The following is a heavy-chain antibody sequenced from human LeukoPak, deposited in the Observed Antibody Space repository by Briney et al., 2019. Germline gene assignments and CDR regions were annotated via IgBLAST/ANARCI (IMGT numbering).Heavy chain of an antibody. J-gene: IGHJ4*02. D-gene: IGHD1-26*01. V-gene: IGHV4-30-2*01. CDR2: IYHSGST. CDR1: GGSISSGGYS. Sequence: SETLSLTCAVSGGSISSGGYSWSWIRQPPGKGLEWIGYIYHSGSTYYNPSLKSRVTISVDTSKNQFSLKLSSVTAADTAVYYCARLVKVGATRFVDYWGQGTLVTVSS. CDR3: ARLVKVGATRFVDY.